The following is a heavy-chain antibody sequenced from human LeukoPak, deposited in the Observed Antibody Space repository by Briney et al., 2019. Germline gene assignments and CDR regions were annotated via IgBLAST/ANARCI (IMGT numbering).Heavy chain of an antibody. CDR2: IYYSGST. Sequence: PSETLSLTCTVSGGSISSYYWSWIRQPPGKGLEWIGSIYYSGSTYYNPSLKSRVTISVDTSKNQFSLKLSSVTAADTAVYYCARVGRRGHTLSYYFDYWGQGTLVTVSS. V-gene: IGHV4-39*07. J-gene: IGHJ4*02. CDR3: ARVGRRGHTLSYYFDY. CDR1: GGSISSYY. D-gene: IGHD3-10*01.